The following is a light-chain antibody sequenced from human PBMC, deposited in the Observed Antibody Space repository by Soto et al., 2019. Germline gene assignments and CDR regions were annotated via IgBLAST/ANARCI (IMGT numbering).Light chain of an antibody. Sequence: EIVLTQSPGTLSLSPGERPTLSWRASQSVSSSYLAWYQQKPGQAPRLLIYGASSRATGIPDRFSGSGSGTDFTLTISRLETEDFAVYYCQQYGSSPPITFGQGTRLEIK. V-gene: IGKV3-20*01. CDR2: GAS. J-gene: IGKJ5*01. CDR1: QSVSSSY. CDR3: QQYGSSPPIT.